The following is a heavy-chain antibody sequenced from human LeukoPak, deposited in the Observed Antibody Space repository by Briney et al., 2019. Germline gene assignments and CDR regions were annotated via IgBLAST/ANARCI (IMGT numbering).Heavy chain of an antibody. J-gene: IGHJ4*02. CDR2: INPNSGGT. D-gene: IGHD6-19*01. V-gene: IGHV1-2*02. CDR3: ARVDASSLAVHY. Sequence: ASVKVSCKPSGYTFTGYLLNWVRQAPGQGLEWMGRINPNSGGTNCGQKFQDRVTLTRDTSIATAYMELSSLTSDDTAVYYCARVDASSLAVHYWGQGTLVTVSS. CDR1: GYTFTGYL.